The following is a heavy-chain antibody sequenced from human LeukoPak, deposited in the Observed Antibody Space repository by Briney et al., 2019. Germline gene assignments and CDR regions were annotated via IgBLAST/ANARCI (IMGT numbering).Heavy chain of an antibody. CDR1: GFTFSSYG. CDR2: IWYDGSNK. Sequence: PGGSLRLSCAASGFTFSSYGMHWVRQAPGKGLEWVAVIWYDGSNKYYADSVKGRFTISRDNSKNTLYLQMNSLRAEDTAVYYCAKVLVKFDWLPNLDYWGQGTLVTVSS. D-gene: IGHD3-9*01. J-gene: IGHJ4*02. V-gene: IGHV3-33*06. CDR3: AKVLVKFDWLPNLDY.